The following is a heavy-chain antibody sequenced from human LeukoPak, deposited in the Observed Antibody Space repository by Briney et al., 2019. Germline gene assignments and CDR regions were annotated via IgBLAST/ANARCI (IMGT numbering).Heavy chain of an antibody. CDR2: IIPIFGTA. Sequence: SVKVPCKASGGTFSSYAISWVRQAPGQGLEWMGRIIPIFGTANYAQKFQGRVTITTDESTSTAYMELSSLRSEDTAVYYCARETVDTQPTSDYWGQGTLVTVSS. CDR1: GGTFSSYA. CDR3: ARETVDTQPTSDY. J-gene: IGHJ4*02. D-gene: IGHD4-23*01. V-gene: IGHV1-69*05.